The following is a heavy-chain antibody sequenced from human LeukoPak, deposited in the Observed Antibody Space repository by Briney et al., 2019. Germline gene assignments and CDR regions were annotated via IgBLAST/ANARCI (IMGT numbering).Heavy chain of an antibody. CDR1: GYSFTTYW. J-gene: IGHJ6*03. Sequence: GESLKISCQGSGYSFTTYWIAWVRQMPGKGLEWMGIIYPGDSDTRYSPSFQGQVTISADKSISTAYLQWSSLKASDTAMYYCARHVYCSGGSCYGDRYYYYYMDVWGKGTTVTVSS. D-gene: IGHD2-15*01. V-gene: IGHV5-51*01. CDR2: IYPGDSDT. CDR3: ARHVYCSGGSCYGDRYYYYYMDV.